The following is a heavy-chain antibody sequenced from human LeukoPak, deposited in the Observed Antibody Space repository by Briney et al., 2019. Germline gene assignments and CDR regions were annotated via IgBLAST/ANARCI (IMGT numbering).Heavy chain of an antibody. V-gene: IGHV3-30-3*01. D-gene: IGHD3-22*01. Sequence: GGSLRLSCAASGFTFSSYAMHWVRQAPGKGLEWVAVISYDGSNKYYADSVKGRFTISRDNSKNTLYLQMNSLRAEDTAVYYCAKGYDSSGYYYGYWGQGTLVTVSS. CDR1: GFTFSSYA. CDR2: ISYDGSNK. J-gene: IGHJ4*02. CDR3: AKGYDSSGYYYGY.